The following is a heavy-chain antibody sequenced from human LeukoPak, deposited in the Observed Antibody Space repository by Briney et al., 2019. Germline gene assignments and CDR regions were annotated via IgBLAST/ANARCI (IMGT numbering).Heavy chain of an antibody. Sequence: PGGSLRLSSAASGFTFSNALMSWVRQAPGKGLEWVGRITGKTDGGTTDYAAPVKGRFTISRDDSKNTLDLQMNSLKTEDTAVYYCTTRRLYCTSTTCSRSQVVYWGQGTLVTVSS. CDR2: ITGKTDGGTT. V-gene: IGHV3-15*01. CDR1: GFTFSNAL. J-gene: IGHJ4*02. CDR3: TTRRLYCTSTTCSRSQVVY. D-gene: IGHD2-2*01.